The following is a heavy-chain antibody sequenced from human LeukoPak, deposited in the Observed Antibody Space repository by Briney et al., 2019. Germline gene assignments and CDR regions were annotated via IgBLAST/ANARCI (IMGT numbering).Heavy chain of an antibody. D-gene: IGHD3-10*01. CDR3: ARETPNGSGSYHY. Sequence: GGSLRLSCAASGFTFSSYSMNWVRQAPGKGLEWVSSISSSSSYIYYADSVKGRFTISRDNAKNSLYLQMNSLRAEDTAVYYCARETPNGSGSYHYWGQGTLVTVSS. CDR1: GFTFSSYS. J-gene: IGHJ4*02. CDR2: ISSSSSYI. V-gene: IGHV3-21*03.